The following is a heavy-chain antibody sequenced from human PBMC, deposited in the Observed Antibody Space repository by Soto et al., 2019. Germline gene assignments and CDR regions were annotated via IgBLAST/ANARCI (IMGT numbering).Heavy chain of an antibody. Sequence: QAQVVQSGPEVAKPGSSVKVSCKASEDIFGSSGFSWVRQAPGLGLEWMGGIIPVFGTTEYAEKFRGRVTISADDDKRTGYMELDSLTSDDTAFYYCAKGDTGEAATTGPRELWGPGTRVNVSS. J-gene: IGHJ4*02. V-gene: IGHV1-69*01. CDR1: EDIFGSSG. CDR3: AKGDTGEAATTGPREL. D-gene: IGHD5-12*01. CDR2: IIPVFGTT.